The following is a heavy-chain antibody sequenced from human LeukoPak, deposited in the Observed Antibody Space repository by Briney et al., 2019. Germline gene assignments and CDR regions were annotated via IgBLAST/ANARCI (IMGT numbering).Heavy chain of an antibody. CDR3: ARAVFGESST. V-gene: IGHV4-59*01. D-gene: IGHD3-10*01. J-gene: IGHJ4*02. CDR2: IYYSGST. CDR1: GGSISSYY. Sequence: SETLSLTCTVSGGSISSYYWSWIRQPPGKGLEWIGYIYYSGSTNYNPSLKSRVTISVDTSKNQFSLKLSSVTAADTAVYYCARAVFGESSTWGQGTLVTVSS.